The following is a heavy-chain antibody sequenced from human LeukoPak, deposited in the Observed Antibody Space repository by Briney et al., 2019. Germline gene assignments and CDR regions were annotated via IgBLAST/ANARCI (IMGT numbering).Heavy chain of an antibody. Sequence: PGGSLRLSCAASGFTFSNAWMSWVRQASGKGLEWVGRIRSKANSYATAYAASVKGRFTISRDDSKNTAYLQMNSLKTEDTAVYYCARGIQLWLLDYWGQGTLVTVSS. CDR1: GFTFSNAW. D-gene: IGHD5-18*01. V-gene: IGHV3-73*01. CDR3: ARGIQLWLLDY. J-gene: IGHJ4*02. CDR2: IRSKANSYAT.